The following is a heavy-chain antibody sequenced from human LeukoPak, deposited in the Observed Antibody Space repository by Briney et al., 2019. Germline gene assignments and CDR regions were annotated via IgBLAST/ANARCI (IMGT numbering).Heavy chain of an antibody. V-gene: IGHV4-39*01. CDR3: ARRGAYYDILTGYQPYYFDY. CDR1: GGSISSNSYY. J-gene: IGHJ4*02. CDR2: IYYNGGT. D-gene: IGHD3-9*01. Sequence: SETLSLTCTVSGGSISSNSYYWGWIRQPPGKGLEWIGNIYYNGGTYNSPSLKSRVTISVDTSKNQFSLKLSSVTAADTAVYYCARRGAYYDILTGYQPYYFDYWGQGTLVTVSS.